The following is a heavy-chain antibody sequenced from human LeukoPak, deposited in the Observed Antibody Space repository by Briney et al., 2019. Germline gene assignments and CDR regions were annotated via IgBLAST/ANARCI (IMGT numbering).Heavy chain of an antibody. D-gene: IGHD3-22*01. CDR1: GGSISSYH. CDR2: IYYSGST. J-gene: IGHJ4*02. CDR3: ARGSPYYYDSSGYQWEY. Sequence: SETLSLTCTVSGGSISSYHWSWIRQPPGKGLEWIGYIYYSGSTNYNPSLKSRVTISVDTSKNQFSLKLSSVTAADTAVYYCARGSPYYYDSSGYQWEYWGQGTLVTVSS. V-gene: IGHV4-59*01.